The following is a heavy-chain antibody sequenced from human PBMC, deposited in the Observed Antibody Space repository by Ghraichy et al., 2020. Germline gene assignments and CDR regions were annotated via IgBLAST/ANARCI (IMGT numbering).Heavy chain of an antibody. CDR1: GFTFSSYA. CDR2: ISGSGGST. CDR3: AKDMGPVWPARTNFDY. D-gene: IGHD3-16*01. J-gene: IGHJ4*02. V-gene: IGHV3-23*01. Sequence: GGSLRLSCAASGFTFSSYAMSWVRQAPGKGLEWVSAISGSGGSTYYADSVKGRFTISRDNSKNTLYLQMNSLRAEDTAVYYCAKDMGPVWPARTNFDYWGQGTLVTVSS.